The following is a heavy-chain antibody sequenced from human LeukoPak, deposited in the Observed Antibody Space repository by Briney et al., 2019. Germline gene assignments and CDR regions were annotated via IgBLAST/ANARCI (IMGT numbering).Heavy chain of an antibody. J-gene: IGHJ5*02. CDR1: GYTFTGYY. D-gene: IGHD6-6*01. Sequence: ASVKVSCKASGYTFTGYYIHWVRQAPGQGLEWMGRINPNSGGTNYAQKFQGRVTMTRDTSISTAYMELSRLRSDDTAVYYCARMSSPLQYNWFDPWGQGTLVTVSS. CDR2: INPNSGGT. CDR3: ARMSSPLQYNWFDP. V-gene: IGHV1-2*06.